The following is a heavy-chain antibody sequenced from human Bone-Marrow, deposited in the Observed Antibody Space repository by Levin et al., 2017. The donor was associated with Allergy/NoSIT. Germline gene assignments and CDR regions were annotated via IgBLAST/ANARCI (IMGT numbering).Heavy chain of an antibody. CDR3: ARDFYYDSKSHYAY. J-gene: IGHJ4*02. CDR1: GYTFNSHG. Sequence: ASVKVSCKASGYTFNSHGITWVRQAPGQGLEYVGWISTYNGNTNYGQKFQGRLTVTTDTSTSTVYMELRSLMSDDTAVYFCARDFYYDSKSHYAYWGQGTLVTV. CDR2: ISTYNGNT. V-gene: IGHV1-18*01. D-gene: IGHD3-22*01.